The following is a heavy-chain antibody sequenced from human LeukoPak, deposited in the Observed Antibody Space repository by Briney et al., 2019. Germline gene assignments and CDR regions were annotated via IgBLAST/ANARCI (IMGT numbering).Heavy chain of an antibody. CDR3: ARTGKTLLNYDFDY. J-gene: IGHJ4*02. Sequence: PSETLSLTCTVSGGSISSGSYYWSWIRQPAGKGLEWIGRIYTSGSTNYNPSLKSRVTISVDTSKNQFSLKLSSVTAADTAVYYCARTGKTLLNYDFDYWGQGTLVTVSS. CDR2: IYTSGST. CDR1: GGSISSGSYY. D-gene: IGHD1-7*01. V-gene: IGHV4-61*02.